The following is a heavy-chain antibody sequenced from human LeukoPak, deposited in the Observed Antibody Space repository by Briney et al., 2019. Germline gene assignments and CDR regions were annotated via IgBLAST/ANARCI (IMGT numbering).Heavy chain of an antibody. V-gene: IGHV3-21*01. J-gene: IGHJ4*02. CDR1: GFTFNNYS. CDR2: ISSRSSYI. D-gene: IGHD5-24*01. Sequence: PGGSLRLSCAASGFTFNNYSMNWVRQAPGKGLEWVSSISSRSSYISYAVSVKGRFTISRDKDKNSLYLQMNSLRAEDTAVYYCARDSGRDRYRPDYWGQGTLVTVSS. CDR3: ARDSGRDRYRPDY.